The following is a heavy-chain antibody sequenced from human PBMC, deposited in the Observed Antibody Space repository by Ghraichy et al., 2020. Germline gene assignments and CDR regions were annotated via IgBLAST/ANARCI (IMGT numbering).Heavy chain of an antibody. V-gene: IGHV3-23*01. J-gene: IGHJ4*02. D-gene: IGHD6-19*01. CDR3: AKFLYSSGWSRALEY. CDR2: ISGSGDDT. Sequence: GESLNISCSASGFTFSSSAMSWVRQAPGKGLEWVSAISGSGDDTYYADSVKGRFTISRDNSKNTLSLQMNSLRAEDTAVYYCAKFLYSSGWSRALEYWGQGSQVTVSS. CDR1: GFTFSSSA.